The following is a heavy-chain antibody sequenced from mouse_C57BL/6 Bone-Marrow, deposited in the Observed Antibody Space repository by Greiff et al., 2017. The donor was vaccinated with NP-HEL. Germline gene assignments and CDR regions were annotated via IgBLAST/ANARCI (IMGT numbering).Heavy chain of an antibody. CDR3: AREHSYWYFDF. V-gene: IGHV5-6*01. Sequence: EVKLVESGGDLVKPGGSLKLSCAASGFTFSSYGMSWVRQTPDKRLEWVATISSGGSYTYYPDSVKGRFTISRDNAKNTLYLQMSSLMSEVTAMYYCAREHSYWYFDFWGTGTTVTVSS. CDR2: ISSGGSYT. J-gene: IGHJ1*03. CDR1: GFTFSSYG.